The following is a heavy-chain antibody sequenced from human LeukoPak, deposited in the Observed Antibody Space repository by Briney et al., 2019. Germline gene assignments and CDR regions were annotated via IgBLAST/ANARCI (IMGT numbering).Heavy chain of an antibody. J-gene: IGHJ3*02. Sequence: GESLKISCKGSGYSFTNYWIGWVRQMPGKGLEWMGIIYPGDSDTRYSPSFQGQVTSSADKSISTAYLQWSSLKASDTAMYYCARHLTSIYYDSSGNNAFDIWGQGTMVTVSS. D-gene: IGHD3-22*01. CDR1: GYSFTNYW. CDR3: ARHLTSIYYDSSGNNAFDI. CDR2: IYPGDSDT. V-gene: IGHV5-51*01.